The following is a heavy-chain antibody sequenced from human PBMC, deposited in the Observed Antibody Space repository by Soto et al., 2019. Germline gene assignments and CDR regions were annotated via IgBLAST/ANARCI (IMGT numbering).Heavy chain of an antibody. CDR2: INTYNGNT. CDR1: GYTFTRYG. J-gene: IGHJ6*02. Sequence: ASVKVSCKASGYTFTRYGIGWARQAPGQGLEWMGWINTYNGNTNYAQNVQGRVTLTTDTSTSTAYMELRSLRSNDTAIYYCAMVDVYVTPSPQDVWAQGTTVTVSS. CDR3: AMVDVYVTPSPQDV. D-gene: IGHD3-16*01. V-gene: IGHV1-18*01.